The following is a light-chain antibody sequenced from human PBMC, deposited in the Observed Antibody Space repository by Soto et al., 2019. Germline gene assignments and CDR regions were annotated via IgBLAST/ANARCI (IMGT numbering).Light chain of an antibody. CDR2: DAS. CDR3: QQRLNWPPG. Sequence: EIFLTQSPDTLSLSPGERATLSRRASQSVTNYIAWYQQRPGQAPRLLIYDASNRATGVPARFSGSGSGTDFTLTISDLEPADFGLYYCQQRLNWPPGFGQGTKV. J-gene: IGKJ1*01. CDR1: QSVTNY. V-gene: IGKV3-11*01.